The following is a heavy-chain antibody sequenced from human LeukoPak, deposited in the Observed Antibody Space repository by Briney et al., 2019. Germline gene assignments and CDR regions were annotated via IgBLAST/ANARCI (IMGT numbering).Heavy chain of an antibody. CDR3: ARGGGLDV. D-gene: IGHD3-16*01. J-gene: IGHJ6*02. V-gene: IGHV3-7*03. Sequence: GGSLRLSCAASGFMFSSNWMNWARRAPGKGLEWVASINHNGNVNYYVDSVKGRFTISRDNAKNSLYLQMSNLRAEDTAVYFCARGGGLDVWGQGATVTVSS. CDR1: GFMFSSNW. CDR2: INHNGNVN.